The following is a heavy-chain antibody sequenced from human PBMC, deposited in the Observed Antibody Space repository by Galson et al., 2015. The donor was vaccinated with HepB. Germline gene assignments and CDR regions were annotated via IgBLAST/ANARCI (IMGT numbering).Heavy chain of an antibody. CDR2: INPNSGGT. D-gene: IGHD1-26*01. CDR3: ARDGWASGSYYYYGMDV. Sequence: SVKVSCKASGYTFTGYYMHWVRQAPGQGLEWMGWINPNSGGTNYAQKFQGWVTMTRDTSISTAYMELSRLRSDDTAVYYCARDGWASGSYYYYGMDVWGQGTTVTVSS. V-gene: IGHV1-2*04. J-gene: IGHJ6*02. CDR1: GYTFTGYY.